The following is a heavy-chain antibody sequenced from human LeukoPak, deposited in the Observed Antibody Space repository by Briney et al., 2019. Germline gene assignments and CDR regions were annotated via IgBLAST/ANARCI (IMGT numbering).Heavy chain of an antibody. CDR1: GFTFSSYE. CDR3: AKDPGVGYFDY. Sequence: PGGSLRLSCAASGFTFSSYEMNWVRQAPGKGLEWVSYISSSGSTIYYADSVKGRFTISRDNSKNTLYLQMNSLRAEDTAVYYCAKDPGVGYFDYWGQGTLVTVSS. J-gene: IGHJ4*02. V-gene: IGHV3-48*03. CDR2: ISSSGSTI.